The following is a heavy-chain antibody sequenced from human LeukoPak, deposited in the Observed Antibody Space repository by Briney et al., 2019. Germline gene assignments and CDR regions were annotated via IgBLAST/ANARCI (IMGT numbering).Heavy chain of an antibody. CDR2: INNDGSST. V-gene: IGHV3-74*01. D-gene: IGHD6-13*01. CDR3: ARGGIAKGIDY. Sequence: PGGSLRLSCAASGFTFTSFWIHWVRQVPGKGLVWVSYINNDGSSTSYADSVKGRFTISRDNAKNTLYLQMNSLRGEDTAVYYCARGGIAKGIDYWGQGTLVTVSS. CDR1: GFTFTSFW. J-gene: IGHJ4*02.